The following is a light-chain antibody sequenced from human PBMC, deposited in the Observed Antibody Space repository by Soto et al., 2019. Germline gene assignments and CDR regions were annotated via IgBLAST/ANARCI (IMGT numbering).Light chain of an antibody. CDR2: SND. V-gene: IGLV1-44*01. CDR1: NSNIGSNT. J-gene: IGLJ2*01. Sequence: QSVLTQPPSASGTPGQRVTISCSGSNSNIGSNTVNWYQHLPGTAPKLLIYSNDQRPSGVPDRFSGSKSDTSASLAIYGLQSEDEADYYCALWDDSLSGVLFGGGTKVTVL. CDR3: ALWDDSLSGVL.